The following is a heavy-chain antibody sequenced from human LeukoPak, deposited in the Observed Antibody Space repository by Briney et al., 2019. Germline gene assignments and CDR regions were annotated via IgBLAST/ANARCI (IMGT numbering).Heavy chain of an antibody. V-gene: IGHV4-38-2*02. CDR2: IYHSGST. CDR1: GYSISSGYY. J-gene: IGHJ5*02. Sequence: SETLSLTCTVSGYSISSGYYWGWIRQPPGKGLEWIGNIYHSGSTFYNPSLKSRVTISVDTSKNQFSLKLSSVTAADTAVYYCARGYSSSWYFNWFDPWGQGTLVTVSS. CDR3: ARGYSSSWYFNWFDP. D-gene: IGHD6-13*01.